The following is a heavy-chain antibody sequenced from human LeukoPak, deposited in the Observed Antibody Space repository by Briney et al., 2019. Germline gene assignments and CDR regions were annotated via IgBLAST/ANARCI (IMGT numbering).Heavy chain of an antibody. CDR3: ARDRGEYCSGGSCYPSLGY. D-gene: IGHD2-15*01. V-gene: IGHV3-21*01. CDR2: ISSSSTYI. Sequence: GGSLRLSCAASGLTFSSYSMNWVRQAPGKGLEWVSSISSSSTYIYYADSVKGRFTISRDNAKNSLYLQMNSLRAEDTAVYYCARDRGEYCSGGSCYPSLGYWGQGTLVTVSS. CDR1: GLTFSSYS. J-gene: IGHJ4*02.